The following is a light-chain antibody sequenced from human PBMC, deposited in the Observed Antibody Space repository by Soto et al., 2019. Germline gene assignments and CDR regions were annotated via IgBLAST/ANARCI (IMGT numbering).Light chain of an antibody. CDR2: GAS. CDR1: QSLSSNY. V-gene: IGKV3-20*01. J-gene: IGKJ1*01. Sequence: EIVLTQSPGTLSLSTGERATLSSRASQSLSSNYLAWYQQRPGQAPRLLIYGASTRATGIPDRFSGSGSGTDFTLTISRLEPEDFAVYYCQQYGSSPKTFGQGTKVDIK. CDR3: QQYGSSPKT.